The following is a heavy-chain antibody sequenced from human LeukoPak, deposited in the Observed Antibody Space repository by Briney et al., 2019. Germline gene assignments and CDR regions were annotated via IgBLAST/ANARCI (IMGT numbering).Heavy chain of an antibody. D-gene: IGHD2-2*01. Sequence: GGSLRLSCAASGFTFNRYWMSWVRQAPGKGLELVANIKQDGSEKYFVDSVKGRFTISRDNAKNSVYLQMNSLRAEDTAVYYCARDCSNNYCYADYWGQGTLVTVSS. CDR3: ARDCSNNYCYADY. V-gene: IGHV3-7*03. CDR2: IKQDGSEK. CDR1: GFTFNRYW. J-gene: IGHJ4*02.